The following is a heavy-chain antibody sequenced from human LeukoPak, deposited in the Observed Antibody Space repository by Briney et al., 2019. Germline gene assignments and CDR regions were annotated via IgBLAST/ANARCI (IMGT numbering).Heavy chain of an antibody. CDR3: ARDSDRAMAGYYYYYYYMDV. Sequence: SETLSLTCAVYGGSFSGYYWSWIRQPPAKGLEWIGEINHSESTNYNPSLESRVTISVDTSKNQVSLKLSSVTAADTAVYYCARDSDRAMAGYYYYYYYMDVWGKGTTVTVSS. J-gene: IGHJ6*03. V-gene: IGHV4-34*01. CDR1: GGSFSGYY. D-gene: IGHD5-18*01. CDR2: INHSEST.